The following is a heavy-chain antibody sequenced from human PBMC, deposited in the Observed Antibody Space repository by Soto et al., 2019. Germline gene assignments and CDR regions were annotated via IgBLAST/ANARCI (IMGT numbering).Heavy chain of an antibody. CDR3: AREYRATVTTSVYFDY. CDR1: GGTFSSYA. CDR2: IIPIFGTA. J-gene: IGHJ4*02. D-gene: IGHD4-17*01. Sequence: SVKVSCKASGGTFSSYAISWVRQAPGQGLEWMGGIIPIFGTANYAQKFQGRVTITADESTSTAYMELSSLRSEDTAVYYCAREYRATVTTSVYFDYWGQGTLVTVSS. V-gene: IGHV1-69*13.